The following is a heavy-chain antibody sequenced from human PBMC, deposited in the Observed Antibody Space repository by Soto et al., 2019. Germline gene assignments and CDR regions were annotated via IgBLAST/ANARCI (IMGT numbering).Heavy chain of an antibody. CDR1: GFTFSTYA. V-gene: IGHV3-30-3*01. CDR2: ISFDGSSK. CDR3: AREGSGSDSFDY. J-gene: IGHJ4*02. D-gene: IGHD3-10*01. Sequence: QVQLVEAGGGVVQPGRSLRLSCAASGFTFSTYAMHWVRQAPGKGLEWVADISFDGSSKFNADSVEGRFTISRDNSMNTRHLQVNSLREEDTAVYYCAREGSGSDSFDYWGQGTLVTVSS.